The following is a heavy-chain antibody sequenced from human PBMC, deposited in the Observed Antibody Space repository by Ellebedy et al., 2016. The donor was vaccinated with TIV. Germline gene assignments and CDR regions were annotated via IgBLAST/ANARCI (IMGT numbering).Heavy chain of an antibody. CDR2: LSGSGGTT. CDR1: GFTFSTYS. V-gene: IGHV3-23*01. Sequence: GESLKISXAASGFTFSTYSMDWVRQAPGKGLEWVSGLSGSGGTTYYADSVKGRFTISRDNSKNTVYLQMNYLRAEDTAVYYCAKDLITGTARRGTVPDSWGQGTLVTVSS. D-gene: IGHD1-7*01. CDR3: AKDLITGTARRGTVPDS. J-gene: IGHJ4*02.